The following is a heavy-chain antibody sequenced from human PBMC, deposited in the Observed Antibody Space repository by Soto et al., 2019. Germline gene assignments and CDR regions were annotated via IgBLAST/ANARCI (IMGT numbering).Heavy chain of an antibody. D-gene: IGHD6-13*01. CDR1: GYTFTSYG. CDR3: ARVIDQQLAPQGVDY. Sequence: GASVKVSCKASGYTFTSYGISWVRQAPGQGLEWMGWISAYNGNTNYAQKLQGRVTMTTDTSTSTAYMELRSLRSEDTAVYYCARVIDQQLAPQGVDYWGQGTLVTVSS. CDR2: ISAYNGNT. V-gene: IGHV1-18*01. J-gene: IGHJ4*02.